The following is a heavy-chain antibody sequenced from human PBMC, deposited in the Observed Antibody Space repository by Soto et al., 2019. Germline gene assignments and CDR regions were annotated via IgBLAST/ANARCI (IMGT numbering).Heavy chain of an antibody. CDR1: GFTFDDYA. D-gene: IGHD6-13*01. J-gene: IGHJ6*02. CDR3: AKSVDPPRTGIAAAGDYGMDV. Sequence: GGSLRLSCAASGFTFDDYAMHWVRQAPGKGLEWVSLISWDGGSTYYADSVKGRFTISRDNSKNSLYLQMNSLRAEDTALYYCAKSVDPPRTGIAAAGDYGMDVWGQGTTVTVSS. V-gene: IGHV3-43D*03. CDR2: ISWDGGST.